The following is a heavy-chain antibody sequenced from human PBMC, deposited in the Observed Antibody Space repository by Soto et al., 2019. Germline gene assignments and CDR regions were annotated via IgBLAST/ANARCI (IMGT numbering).Heavy chain of an antibody. J-gene: IGHJ5*02. V-gene: IGHV4-39*01. CDR2: IYYSGST. CDR3: ARTDKGIAAAGTVWFDP. D-gene: IGHD6-13*01. Sequence: LTCTVSGGSISSSSYYWGWIRQPPGKGLEWIGSIYYSGSTYYNPSLKSRVTISVDTSKNQFSLKLSSVTAADTAVYYCARTDKGIAAAGTVWFDPWGQGTLVTVSS. CDR1: GGSISSSSYY.